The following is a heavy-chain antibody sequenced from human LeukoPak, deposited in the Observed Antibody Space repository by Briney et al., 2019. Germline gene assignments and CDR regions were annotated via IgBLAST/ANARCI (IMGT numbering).Heavy chain of an antibody. J-gene: IGHJ4*02. Sequence: SETLSLTCAVYGGSFSGYYWSWTRQPPGQGLEWIGEISYSGIINYNPSLKSRVSISVDTSKNQFSLKLSSVTAADTAMYYCARDNQYNSDSSDYGGTNFDYWGQGTLVTVSS. CDR3: ARDNQYNSDSSDYGGTNFDY. CDR2: ISYSGII. V-gene: IGHV4-34*01. CDR1: GGSFSGYY. D-gene: IGHD3-22*01.